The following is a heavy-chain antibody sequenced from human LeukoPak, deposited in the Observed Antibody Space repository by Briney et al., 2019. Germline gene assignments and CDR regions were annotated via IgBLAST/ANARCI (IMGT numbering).Heavy chain of an antibody. Sequence: GGSLRLSCAASGFTFSSYGMHWVRQAPGKGLEWVAVISYDGSNKYYADSVKGRFTISGDNSKNTLYLQMNSLRAEDTAVYYCAKVGSSGYDFDYWGQGTLVTVSS. V-gene: IGHV3-30*18. D-gene: IGHD3-3*01. CDR1: GFTFSSYG. J-gene: IGHJ4*02. CDR2: ISYDGSNK. CDR3: AKVGSSGYDFDY.